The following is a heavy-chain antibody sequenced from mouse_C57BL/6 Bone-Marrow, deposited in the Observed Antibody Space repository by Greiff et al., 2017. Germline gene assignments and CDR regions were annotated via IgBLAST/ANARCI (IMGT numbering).Heavy chain of an antibody. CDR2: IYPTSGRT. D-gene: IGHD4-1*01. Sequence: QVQLQQSGAELVKPGASVKMSCKASGYTFTSYWITWVKQRPGQGLEWIGDIYPTSGRTNYNEKFKSKAILTVDTSSNTAYMQLSSLTSEDSAVFYCARSVPLGRSFDYWGQNTTLTVSS. V-gene: IGHV1-55*01. CDR3: ARSVPLGRSFDY. CDR1: GYTFTSYW. J-gene: IGHJ2*01.